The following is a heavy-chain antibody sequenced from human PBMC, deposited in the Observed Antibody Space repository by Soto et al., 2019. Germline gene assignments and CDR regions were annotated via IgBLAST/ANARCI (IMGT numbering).Heavy chain of an antibody. Sequence: QVQLVQSGAEVKRPGASVKVSCKAPGDTFTSYYLNWVRQAPGQGLEWMGVINPHGGSTKYAQKFQGRIPMPRDTARSTVYMELSSLRSDDTAIYYCARSSGGNFGIIIEGSNWFDPWGQGTLVTVSS. D-gene: IGHD3-3*01. CDR2: INPHGGST. CDR1: GDTFTSYY. CDR3: ARSSGGNFGIIIEGSNWFDP. J-gene: IGHJ5*02. V-gene: IGHV1-46*01.